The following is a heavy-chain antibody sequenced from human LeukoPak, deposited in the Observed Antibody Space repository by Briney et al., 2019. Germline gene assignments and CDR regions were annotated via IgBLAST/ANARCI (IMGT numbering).Heavy chain of an antibody. Sequence: PGGSLRLSCAASGFTFSDYYMNWIRQAPGKGLEWVSYISSSGSTIYYADSVKGRFTISRDNAKNSLYLQMNSLRAEDTAVYYCAREYDSSGYYYFDYWGQGTLVTVSS. D-gene: IGHD3-22*01. J-gene: IGHJ4*02. CDR3: AREYDSSGYYYFDY. CDR2: ISSSGSTI. CDR1: GFTFSDYY. V-gene: IGHV3-11*01.